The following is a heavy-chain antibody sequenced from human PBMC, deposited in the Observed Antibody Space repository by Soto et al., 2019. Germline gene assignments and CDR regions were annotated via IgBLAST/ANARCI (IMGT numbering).Heavy chain of an antibody. CDR2: AHHSGRT. Sequence: QVQLQESGPGLVKPSGTLSLTCTVSGGSMTSSNWWNWVRQSPGKGLEWIGEAHHSGRTNYNPSLKQRVTISVDKSKNHFSLKLSSVTAADTAVYYCARSEATGLDYWGQGTLVTVSS. CDR3: ARSEATGLDY. J-gene: IGHJ4*02. CDR1: GGSMTSSNW. D-gene: IGHD1-26*01. V-gene: IGHV4-4*02.